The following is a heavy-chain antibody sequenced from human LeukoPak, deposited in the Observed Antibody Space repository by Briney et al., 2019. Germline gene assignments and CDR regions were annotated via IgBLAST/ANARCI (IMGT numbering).Heavy chain of an antibody. CDR3: ARDATVRGPYGGHHFYSYMDV. D-gene: IGHD3-10*01. Sequence: GASVKVSCKASGYSFTTYGISWVRQAPGQGLEWIGDIIPIFDTANYAQKFQGRVTITADESATTSYMELSSLRSEDTAVYYCARDATVRGPYGGHHFYSYMDVWGKGTTVTISS. J-gene: IGHJ6*03. V-gene: IGHV1-69*13. CDR1: GYSFTTYG. CDR2: IIPIFDTA.